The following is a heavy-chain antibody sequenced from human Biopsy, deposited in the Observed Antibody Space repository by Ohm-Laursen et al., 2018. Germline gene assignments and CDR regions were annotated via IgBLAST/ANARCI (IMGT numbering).Heavy chain of an antibody. CDR1: GGSFSGYY. D-gene: IGHD3-16*01. J-gene: IGHJ6*02. CDR3: ARALDYYDPYYYYAMDV. V-gene: IGHV4-34*01. CDR2: INHRGSA. Sequence: SETLSLTCTVYGGSFSGYYWTWIRQPPGKGLEWIGEINHRGSASYNPSLKSRITVLVDTSKNQFSLKLRSVGAADTAVYFCARALDYYDPYYYYAMDVWGQGTSVTVPS.